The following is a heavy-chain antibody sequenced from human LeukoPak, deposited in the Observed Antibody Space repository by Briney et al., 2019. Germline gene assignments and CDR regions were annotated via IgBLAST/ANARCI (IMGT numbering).Heavy chain of an antibody. V-gene: IGHV3-11*01. CDR1: GFTFSDYY. D-gene: IGHD6-6*01. J-gene: IGHJ3*01. CDR2: ISSSGSTI. CDR3: ARSSYSSSSSV. Sequence: GGSLRLSCAASGFTFSDYYMSWIRQAPGKGLEWISYISSSGSTIYYADSVKGRFTISRDNAKNSLYLQMNSLRAEDTAVYYCARSSYSSSSSVWGQGTMVTVSS.